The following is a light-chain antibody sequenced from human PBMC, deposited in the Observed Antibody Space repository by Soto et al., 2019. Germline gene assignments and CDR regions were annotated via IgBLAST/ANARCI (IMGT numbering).Light chain of an antibody. Sequence: QSALTQPRSVSGSPGQSVTISCTGTSSDVGGYNFVSWYQQHPVKAPKLMIYDVSERPSGVPNRFSGSKSGNTASLTISALQAEDEADYCCSSSAGTFPVFGGGTKLTVL. J-gene: IGLJ2*01. V-gene: IGLV2-11*01. CDR1: SSDVGGYNF. CDR2: DVS. CDR3: SSSAGTFPV.